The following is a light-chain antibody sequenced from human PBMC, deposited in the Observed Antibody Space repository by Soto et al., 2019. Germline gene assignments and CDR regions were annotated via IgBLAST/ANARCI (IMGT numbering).Light chain of an antibody. CDR1: QSVSSSC. Sequence: EIVLTQSPGTLSLSPGERATLSCRASQSVSSSCLAWYQQKPGQAPGLLIYGASSRATGIPDRFSGSGSGKYFTLTTSRLEPEDFAIYYCQQYGSAPQTFGQGTKVEVK. J-gene: IGKJ1*01. CDR3: QQYGSAPQT. CDR2: GAS. V-gene: IGKV3-20*01.